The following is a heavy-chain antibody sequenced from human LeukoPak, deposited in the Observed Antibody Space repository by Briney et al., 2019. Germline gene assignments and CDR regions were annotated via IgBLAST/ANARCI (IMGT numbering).Heavy chain of an antibody. CDR3: ARTYRKAVSDSERNYYYMDV. CDR1: GFSLSSSGLG. CDR2: IDWDDEE. V-gene: IGHV2-70*04. D-gene: IGHD3-10*01. J-gene: IGHJ6*03. Sequence: SGPALVKPTQTLTLTCTFSGFSLSSSGLGVSWIRQPPGKALEWLARIDWDDEELYSTSLKTRLTISKDTSKNQVVLTMTNMDPVDTATYDCARTYRKAVSDSERNYYYMDVWGRGTTVTVSS.